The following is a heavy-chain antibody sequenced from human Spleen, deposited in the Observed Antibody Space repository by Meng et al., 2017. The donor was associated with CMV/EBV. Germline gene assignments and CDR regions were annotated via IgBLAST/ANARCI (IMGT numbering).Heavy chain of an antibody. CDR2: ISNNGIGT. Sequence: GESLKTSCVASGFTFDTDAMHWVRQAPGKGLEYVSAISNNGIGTYYGDSVKGRITISRDNSNNTEYLQMDSLRTDDTADYWFAREVMGGLEFWGQGARVTVSS. J-gene: IGHJ4*02. V-gene: IGHV3-64*02. CDR3: AREVMGGLEF. D-gene: IGHD3-16*01. CDR1: GFTFDTDA.